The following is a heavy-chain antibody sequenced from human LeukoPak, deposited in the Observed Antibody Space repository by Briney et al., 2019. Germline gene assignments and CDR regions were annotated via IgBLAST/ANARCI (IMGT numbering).Heavy chain of an antibody. CDR2: IYYSGST. CDR1: GGSISSYY. J-gene: IGHJ4*02. Sequence: SETLSLTCTVSGGSISSYYWSWIRQPPGKGLEWIGYIYYSGSTNYNPSLKSRVTISVDTSKNQFSLKLSSVTAADTAVYYCARDLVGTSGSYFDYWGQGTLVTVSS. V-gene: IGHV4-59*01. D-gene: IGHD1-26*01. CDR3: ARDLVGTSGSYFDY.